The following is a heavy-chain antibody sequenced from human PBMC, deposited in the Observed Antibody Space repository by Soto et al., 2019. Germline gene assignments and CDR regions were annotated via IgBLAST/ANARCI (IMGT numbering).Heavy chain of an antibody. V-gene: IGHV4-59*01. D-gene: IGHD7-27*01. CDR3: ARLRKGAGDPPNYYDS. CDR2: IYYSGST. J-gene: IGHJ4*02. Sequence: PSETLSLTCTVSGGSISSYYWCWIRQPPGKGLEWIGYIYYSGSTNYNPSLKSRVTISVDTSNKQFSLSLSSVTAADTAVYYCARLRKGAGDPPNYYDSCGLGTLVTVSS. CDR1: GGSISSYY.